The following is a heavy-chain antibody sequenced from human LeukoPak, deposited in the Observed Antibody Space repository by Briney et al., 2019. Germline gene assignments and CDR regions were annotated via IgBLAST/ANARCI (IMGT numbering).Heavy chain of an antibody. D-gene: IGHD5-24*01. CDR1: GGSISGYY. J-gene: IGHJ3*02. CDR3: ATRRDGYNYGDAFDI. V-gene: IGHV4-59*01. CDR2: IYYSGST. Sequence: PSETLSLTCTVSGGSISGYYWSWIRQPPGKGLEWIGYIYYSGSTNYNPSLKSRVTISVDTSKNQFSLKLSSVTAADTAVYYCATRRDGYNYGDAFDIWGQGTMVTVSS.